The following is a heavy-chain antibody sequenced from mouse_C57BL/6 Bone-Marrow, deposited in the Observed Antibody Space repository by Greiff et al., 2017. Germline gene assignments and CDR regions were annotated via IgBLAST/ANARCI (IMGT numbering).Heavy chain of an antibody. D-gene: IGHD1-1*01. V-gene: IGHV1-64*01. J-gene: IGHJ4*01. CDR1: GYTFTSYW. CDR2: IHPNSGST. Sequence: QVQLQQPGAELVKPGASVKLSCKASGYTFTSYWMHWVKQRPGQGLEWIGMIHPNSGSTNYNEKFKSKATLTVDKSSSTAYMQLSSLTSEDSAVXYCARTPITTVVGGRGYYAMDYWGQGTSVTVSS. CDR3: ARTPITTVVGGRGYYAMDY.